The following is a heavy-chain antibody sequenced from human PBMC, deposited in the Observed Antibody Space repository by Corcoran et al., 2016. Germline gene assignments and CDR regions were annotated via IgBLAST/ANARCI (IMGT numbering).Heavy chain of an antibody. CDR1: GYTFTYYA. J-gene: IGHJ4*02. CDR2: LNTANGDT. Sequence: QVQLVQSATEVKKPGASVKVSCKASGYTFTYYAMHWVRQAPGQSLEWMGWLNTANGDTKYSQKFQDRLTITRDTSASTTYMDLSSLRSEDTAIYYCARDRADIATGGVPVGDWGQGTLVTVSS. CDR3: ARDRADIATGGVPVGD. V-gene: IGHV1-3*04. D-gene: IGHD3-9*01.